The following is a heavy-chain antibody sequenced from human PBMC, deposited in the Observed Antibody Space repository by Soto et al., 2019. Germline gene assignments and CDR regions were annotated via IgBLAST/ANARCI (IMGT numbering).Heavy chain of an antibody. V-gene: IGHV1-24*01. J-gene: IGHJ4*02. CDR1: GYTLTELS. CDR3: ATDLTNLEWLHPRNY. D-gene: IGHD3-3*01. Sequence: ASVKVSCKVSGYTLTELSMHWVRQAPGKGLEWMGGFDPEDGETIYAQKFQGRVTMTEDTSTDTAYMELSSLRSEDTAVYYCATDLTNLEWLHPRNYWGQGTLVTVSS. CDR2: FDPEDGET.